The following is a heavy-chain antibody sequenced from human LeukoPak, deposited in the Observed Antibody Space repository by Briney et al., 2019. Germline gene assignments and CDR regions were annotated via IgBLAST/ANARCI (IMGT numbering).Heavy chain of an antibody. CDR3: AKDWADFVLMEYATTYYFDS. Sequence: GGSLRLSCAASGLTFRTYDMTWVRQAPGKGLEWVSSIIGSGGSTYYADSVKGRFTISRDNSKNTLYLQMNSLRAEDTAVYYCAKDWADFVLMEYATTYYFDSWGQGTLVTVSS. CDR2: IIGSGGST. J-gene: IGHJ4*02. CDR1: GLTFRTYD. V-gene: IGHV3-23*01. D-gene: IGHD2-8*01.